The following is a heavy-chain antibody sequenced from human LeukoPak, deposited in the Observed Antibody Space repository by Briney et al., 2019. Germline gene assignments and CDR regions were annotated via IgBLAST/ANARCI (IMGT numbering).Heavy chain of an antibody. CDR1: GFTFSTYA. J-gene: IGHJ6*02. Sequence: PGGSLRLSCAASGFTFSTYAMTWVRQAPGKGLEWVSLISDSGGNTYYADSVKGRFTISIDNSKNTLSLQMNSLRAEDTAVYYCAKDVRVGGGGMDVWGQGTPVTVSS. V-gene: IGHV3-23*01. CDR2: ISDSGGNT. D-gene: IGHD1-26*01. CDR3: AKDVRVGGGGMDV.